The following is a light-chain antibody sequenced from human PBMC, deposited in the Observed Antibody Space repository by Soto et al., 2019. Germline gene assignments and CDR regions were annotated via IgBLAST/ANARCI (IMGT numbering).Light chain of an antibody. V-gene: IGLV2-23*01. CDR2: EGS. CDR1: SSDVGSYNL. J-gene: IGLJ1*01. Sequence: SVLTHPASLSCSPLQSITISCPVTSSDVGSYNLVSWYQQHPGKAPKLMIYEGSKRPSGVSNRFSGSKSGNTASLTISGLQAEDEADYYCCSYAGSSTYVFGTGTKVTVL. CDR3: CSYAGSSTYV.